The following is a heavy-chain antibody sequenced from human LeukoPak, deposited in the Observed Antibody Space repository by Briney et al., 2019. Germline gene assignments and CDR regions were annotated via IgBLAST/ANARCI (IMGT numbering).Heavy chain of an antibody. D-gene: IGHD1-26*01. Sequence: ASVKVSCKASGYTFTSYAMHWVRQAPGQRLEWMGWINAGNGNTKYSQKFQGRVTITADKSTSTAYMELSSLRSEDTAVYYCARVRWELGSNWFDPWGQGSLVTVSS. CDR2: INAGNGNT. J-gene: IGHJ5*02. CDR3: ARVRWELGSNWFDP. CDR1: GYTFTSYA. V-gene: IGHV1-3*01.